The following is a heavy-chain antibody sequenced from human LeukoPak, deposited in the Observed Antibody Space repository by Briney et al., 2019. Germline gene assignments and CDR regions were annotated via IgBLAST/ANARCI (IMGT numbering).Heavy chain of an antibody. CDR2: VDYSGST. V-gene: IGHV4-59*02. Sequence: SETLSLNWTVSGGSVSSSHWNWIRQPPGKGLEWIGNVDYSGSTKYNPSLRSRVTMSLDTSNNQSSLKLRSVTASDTALYYCTRGYYEPFDRWGQGTLVTVSS. CDR3: TRGYYEPFDR. D-gene: IGHD3-22*01. CDR1: GGSVSSSH. J-gene: IGHJ4*02.